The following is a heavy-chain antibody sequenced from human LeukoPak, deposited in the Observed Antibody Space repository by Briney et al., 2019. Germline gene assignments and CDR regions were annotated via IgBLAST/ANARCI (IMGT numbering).Heavy chain of an antibody. CDR3: AKEWTRSHSQWAFDF. V-gene: IGHV3-30*18. D-gene: IGHD3/OR15-3a*01. CDR1: GFIFRNYG. CDR2: ISDGGTHL. J-gene: IGHJ3*01. Sequence: GGSLRLSCAGSGFIFRNYGMHWVRQAPGQGLEWVAVISDGGTHLYYADSVKGRFTISRDNSESTMYLQMNSLRVEDTAVYYCAKEWTRSHSQWAFDFWGQGTMVTVSS.